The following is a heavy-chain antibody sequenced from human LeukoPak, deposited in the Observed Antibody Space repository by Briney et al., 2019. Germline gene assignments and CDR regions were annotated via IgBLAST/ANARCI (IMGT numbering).Heavy chain of an antibody. CDR3: ARGTRGGFDP. CDR2: IYTSGST. J-gene: IGHJ5*02. CDR1: GGSISSGSYY. Sequence: PSETLSLTCTVSGGSISSGSYYWSWIRQPAGKGLEWIGRIYTSGSTNYNPSLKSRVTISVDTSKNQFSLKLSSVTAADTAVYYCARGTRGGFDPWGQGTLVTASS. D-gene: IGHD3-10*01. V-gene: IGHV4-61*02.